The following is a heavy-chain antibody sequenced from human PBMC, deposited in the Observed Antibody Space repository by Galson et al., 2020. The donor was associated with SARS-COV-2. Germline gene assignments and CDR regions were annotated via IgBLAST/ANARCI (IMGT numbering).Heavy chain of an antibody. CDR2: VYYTGST. CDR3: ARDRRHQYSSAWFAFDI. CDR1: GGSISSYY. Sequence: SETLSLTCTVSGGSISSYYWSWIRQLPGKGLEWIGYVYYTGSTNYNPSLKSRVSISADTSNNQLSLEVRSVTAADTAVDFCARDRRHQYSSAWFAFDIWGQGTLVTVSS. D-gene: IGHD6-13*01. V-gene: IGHV4-59*01. J-gene: IGHJ3*02.